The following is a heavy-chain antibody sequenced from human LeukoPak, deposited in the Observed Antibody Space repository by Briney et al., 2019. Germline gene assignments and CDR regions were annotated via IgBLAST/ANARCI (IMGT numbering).Heavy chain of an antibody. D-gene: IGHD4-17*01. J-gene: IGHJ4*02. V-gene: IGHV1-18*01. Sequence: GASVKVSCKASVYTFTKYGITWVRQAPGQGPEWVGRISAYNGHTESAQKFQGRVTMTTDTSTNTAYMELRSLRSDDTAVYYCARTGIDYGDYGLLDYWGQGSLVTVSS. CDR3: ARTGIDYGDYGLLDY. CDR2: ISAYNGHT. CDR1: VYTFTKYG.